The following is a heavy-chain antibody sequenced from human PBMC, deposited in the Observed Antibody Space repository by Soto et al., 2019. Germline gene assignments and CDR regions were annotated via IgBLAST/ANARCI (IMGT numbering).Heavy chain of an antibody. CDR1: GYPFTSQY. CDR2: INPRDGKT. CDR3: GRVGQVLAETFDS. Sequence: ASVKVSCKASGYPFTSQYIHWVRHAPGQGFQWMGIINPRDGKTTYAQNFQGAITMTRDTSTSTLYLELTSLTSDDTAVYYCGRVGQVLAETFDSWGQGTLVTVSS. D-gene: IGHD3-3*01. V-gene: IGHV1-46*01. J-gene: IGHJ4*02.